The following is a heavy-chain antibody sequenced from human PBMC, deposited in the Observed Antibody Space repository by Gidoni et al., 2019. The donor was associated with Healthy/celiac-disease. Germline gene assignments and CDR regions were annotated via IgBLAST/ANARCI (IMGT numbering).Heavy chain of an antibody. D-gene: IGHD6-19*01. CDR1: GFTFSSYG. J-gene: IGHJ4*02. CDR2: ISYDGSNK. CDR3: ARVEGIAVIDY. V-gene: IGHV3-30*03. Sequence: QVQLVESGGGVVQPGRSLRLSCAASGFTFSSYGMPWVRQAPGKGLEWVAVISYDGSNKYYADSVKGRFTISRDNSKNTLYLQMNSLRAEDTAVYYCARVEGIAVIDYWGQGTLVTVSS.